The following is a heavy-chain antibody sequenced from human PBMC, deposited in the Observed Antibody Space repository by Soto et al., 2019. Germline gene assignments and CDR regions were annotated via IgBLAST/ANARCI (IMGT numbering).Heavy chain of an antibody. D-gene: IGHD2-15*01. CDR1: GGTFSSYA. J-gene: IGHJ2*01. V-gene: IGHV1-69*12. CDR3: ARVVTVVKSFHYWYFDL. Sequence: QVQLVQSGAEVKKPGSSVKVSCKASGGTFSSYAISWVRQAPGQGLEWMGGIIPIFGTTNYAQKFQGRVTITADESTSTAYMELSSLRSEDTAMYYCARVVTVVKSFHYWYFDLWGLGTLVTVSS. CDR2: IIPIFGTT.